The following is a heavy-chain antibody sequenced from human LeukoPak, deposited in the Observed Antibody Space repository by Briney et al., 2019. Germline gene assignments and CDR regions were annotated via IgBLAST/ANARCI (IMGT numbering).Heavy chain of an antibody. CDR3: ARGASRSFDF. CDR2: MNANSGNT. CDR1: GYTFTSYD. V-gene: IGHV1-8*01. Sequence: GESLKISCKGSGYTFTSYDINWVRQAPGQGLEWMGWMNANSGNTGYAQRFQDRVTFTRDTSINTAYMELSSLRSEDTAVYYCARGASRSFDFWGQGTLVTVSS. J-gene: IGHJ4*02.